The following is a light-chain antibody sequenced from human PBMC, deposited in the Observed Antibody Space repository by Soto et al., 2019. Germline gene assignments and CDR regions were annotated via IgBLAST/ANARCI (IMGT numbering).Light chain of an antibody. CDR2: GNS. CDR3: QSYDSSLSVHVV. Sequence: QSVLTQPPSVSGAPGQRVTISCTGSSSNIGAGYDVHWYQQLPGTAPKLLIYGNSNRPSGVPDRFSGSKSGTSASLAITGLQAEDEADYYCQSYDSSLSVHVVFGGGTKAHRP. V-gene: IGLV1-40*01. CDR1: SSNIGAGYD. J-gene: IGLJ2*01.